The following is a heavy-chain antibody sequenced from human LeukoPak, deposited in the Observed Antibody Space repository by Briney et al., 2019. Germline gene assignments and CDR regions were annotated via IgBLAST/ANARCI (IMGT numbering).Heavy chain of an antibody. CDR2: INPGDGST. CDR1: GYIFTHYY. CDR3: ARTPYTAGLLFYFDN. J-gene: IGHJ4*02. Sequence: ASVKVSCKTFGYIFTHYYINWVRQAPGRRLEWMGRINPGDGSTIYAQKFLGRVTMARDTSTTTVYMELSSLGSDDTAMYYCARTPYTAGLLFYFDNWGQGAPVTVSS. D-gene: IGHD6-13*01. V-gene: IGHV1-46*01.